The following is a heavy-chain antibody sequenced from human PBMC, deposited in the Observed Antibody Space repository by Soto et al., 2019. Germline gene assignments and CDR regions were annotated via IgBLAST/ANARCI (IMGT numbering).Heavy chain of an antibody. CDR3: ARHHLTGYYHLNWFDP. CDR1: GGSISSYY. J-gene: IGHJ5*02. D-gene: IGHD3-9*01. V-gene: IGHV4-59*08. Sequence: SETLSLTCTVSGGSISSYYWSWIRQPPGKGLEWIGYIYYSGSTNYNPSLKSRVTISVDTSKNQFSLKLSSVTAADTAVYYCARHHLTGYYHLNWFDPWGQGTLVTVSS. CDR2: IYYSGST.